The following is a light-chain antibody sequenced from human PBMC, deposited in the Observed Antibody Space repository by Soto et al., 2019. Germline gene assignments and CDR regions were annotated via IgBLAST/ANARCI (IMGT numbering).Light chain of an antibody. CDR2: DAS. CDR1: QSISSW. J-gene: IGKJ2*01. CDR3: QQYTSYLYT. V-gene: IGKV1-5*01. Sequence: DIPMTQSPSTLSASVGDRVTITCRASQSISSWLAWYQQKPGKAPKLLIYDASSLESGVPSRFSGSGSGTEFTLTISSLQPDDFATYYCQQYTSYLYTFGQGTKLEIK.